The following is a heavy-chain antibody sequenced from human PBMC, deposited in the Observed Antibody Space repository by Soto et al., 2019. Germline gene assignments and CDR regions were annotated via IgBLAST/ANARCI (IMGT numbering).Heavy chain of an antibody. J-gene: IGHJ4*02. V-gene: IGHV3-23*01. D-gene: IGHD2-21*02. CDR1: GFTFSSYA. CDR3: AKAFGVVTAIQSRSFDY. CDR2: ISGSGGST. Sequence: PGGSLRLSCAASGFTFSSYAMSWVRQAPGKGLEWVSAISGSGGSTYYADSVKGRFTISRDNSKNTLYLQMNSLRAEDTAVYYCAKAFGVVTAIQSRSFDYWGQGTLVTVSS.